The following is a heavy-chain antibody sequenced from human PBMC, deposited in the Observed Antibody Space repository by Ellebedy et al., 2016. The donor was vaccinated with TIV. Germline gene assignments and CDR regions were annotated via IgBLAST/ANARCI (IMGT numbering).Heavy chain of an antibody. CDR2: IGSSGSNT. V-gene: IGHV3-23*01. Sequence: GESLKISXAASGFTFSSYSMSWVRQAPGEGLEWVSSIGSSGSNTYYADSVKGRFTISRDNSRNTVFLRMDSLRADDTAVYYCAKGPRWQQLIPSLLDYWGQGTLVTVSS. CDR3: AKGPRWQQLIPSLLDY. CDR1: GFTFSSYS. D-gene: IGHD6-13*01. J-gene: IGHJ4*02.